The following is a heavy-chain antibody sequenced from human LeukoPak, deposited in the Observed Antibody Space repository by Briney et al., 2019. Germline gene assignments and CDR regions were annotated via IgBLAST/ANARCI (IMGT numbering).Heavy chain of an antibody. CDR2: ISGSGGST. V-gene: IGHV3-23*01. J-gene: IGHJ4*02. D-gene: IGHD3-16*01. Sequence: GGSLRLSCAASGFTFRSYAMSWVRQAPGKGLEWVSAISGSGGSTYYADSVKGRFTISRDNSKNTLYLQMNSLRAEDTAVYYCAKHYDYIYAASDYWGQGTLVTASS. CDR3: AKHYDYIYAASDY. CDR1: GFTFRSYA.